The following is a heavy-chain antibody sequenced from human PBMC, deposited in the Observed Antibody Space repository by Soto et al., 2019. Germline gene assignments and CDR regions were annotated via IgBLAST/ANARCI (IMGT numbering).Heavy chain of an antibody. D-gene: IGHD2-21*01. CDR2: ITSNGGNT. Sequence: EVQLVESGGGLVQPGGSLRLSCAASGFTFSSYAMHWVRQAPGMGLEYVSAITSNGGNTDYASSVKGRFTISRDNSKNTLYLQMGSLRAEDMAVYYCARRIPFGYGMDVWGQRTTVTVSS. V-gene: IGHV3-64*01. J-gene: IGHJ6*02. CDR3: ARRIPFGYGMDV. CDR1: GFTFSSYA.